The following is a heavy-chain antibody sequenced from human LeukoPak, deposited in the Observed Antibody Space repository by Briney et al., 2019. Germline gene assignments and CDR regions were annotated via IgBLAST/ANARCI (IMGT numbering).Heavy chain of an antibody. J-gene: IGHJ4*02. V-gene: IGHV4-39*07. CDR3: ARGFDS. CDR2: IFYTGKT. Sequence: SETLSLTCTVSGGSVYTRDYYWGWVRQPPGKGPEWIGDIFYTGKTNYNPSLKSRVSISIDTSKNQFSLKLTSVTAADTAVYYCARGFDSWGQGTLVTVSS. CDR1: GGSVYTRDYY.